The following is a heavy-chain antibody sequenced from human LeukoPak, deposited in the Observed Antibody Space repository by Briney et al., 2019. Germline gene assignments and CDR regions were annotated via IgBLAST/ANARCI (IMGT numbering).Heavy chain of an antibody. CDR3: AKGLEQWLVPAAFDI. CDR1: GFTFSSYA. J-gene: IGHJ3*02. V-gene: IGHV3-23*01. D-gene: IGHD6-19*01. CDR2: ISGSGGST. Sequence: PGGSLGLSCAASGFTFSSYAMSWVRQAPGKGLEWVSAISGSGGSTYYADSVKGRFTISRDNSKNTLYLQMNSLRAEDTAVYYCAKGLEQWLVPAAFDIWGQGTMVTVSS.